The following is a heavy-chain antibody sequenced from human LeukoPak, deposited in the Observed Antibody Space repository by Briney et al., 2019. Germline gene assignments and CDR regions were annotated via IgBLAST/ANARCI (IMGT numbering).Heavy chain of an antibody. J-gene: IGHJ6*03. Sequence: GESLQISCKGSGYSFTSPWIGWVRQLPGKGLEWMGIIYPGDSDTRYSPSFQGQVTISADKSISTAYLQWSSLKASDTAMYYCARRYYYGSRERYYMDVWGKGTTVTVSS. CDR2: IYPGDSDT. D-gene: IGHD3-10*01. CDR3: ARRYYYGSRERYYMDV. V-gene: IGHV5-51*01. CDR1: GYSFTSPW.